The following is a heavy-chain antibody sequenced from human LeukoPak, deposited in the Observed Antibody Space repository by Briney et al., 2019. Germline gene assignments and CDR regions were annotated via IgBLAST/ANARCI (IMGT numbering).Heavy chain of an antibody. CDR2: INPNSGDT. D-gene: IGHD6-19*01. J-gene: IGHJ3*02. V-gene: IGHV1-2*02. Sequence: ASVKVSCTASGYTFTAYYIHWVRQAPGQGLEWMGWINPNSGDTNYAQNFQGRVTLTRDTSISTAYMELSRLRSDDTAVYYCAREVSDPGGIAVAGTLLGPRNDAFDIWGQGTMVTVSS. CDR1: GYTFTAYY. CDR3: AREVSDPGGIAVAGTLLGPRNDAFDI.